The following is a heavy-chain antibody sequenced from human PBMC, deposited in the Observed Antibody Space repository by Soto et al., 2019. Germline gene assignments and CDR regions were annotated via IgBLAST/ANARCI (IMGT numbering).Heavy chain of an antibody. CDR1: GFTFSNAW. D-gene: IGHD2-15*01. CDR2: IKSKTDGGTT. Sequence: GGSLRLSCAASGFTFSNAWMSWVRQAPGKGLEWVGRIKSKTDGGTTDYAAPVKGRFTISRDDSKNTLYLQMNSLKTEDTAVYYCTTDHVSCSGGSCYSWFDPWGQGTLVTVSS. J-gene: IGHJ5*02. V-gene: IGHV3-15*01. CDR3: TTDHVSCSGGSCYSWFDP.